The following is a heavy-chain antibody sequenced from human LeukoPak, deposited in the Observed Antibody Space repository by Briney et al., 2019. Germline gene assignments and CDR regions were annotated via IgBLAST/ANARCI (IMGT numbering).Heavy chain of an antibody. CDR3: AKDIRVDYYGSGKNNMDV. CDR2: ISWNSGSI. Sequence: GGSLRLSCAASGFTFDDYAMHWVRQAPGEGLEWVSGISWNSGSIGYADSVKGRFTISRDNAKNSLYLQMNSLRAEDTALYYCAKDIRVDYYGSGKNNMDVWGQGTTVTVSS. D-gene: IGHD3-10*01. CDR1: GFTFDDYA. V-gene: IGHV3-9*01. J-gene: IGHJ6*02.